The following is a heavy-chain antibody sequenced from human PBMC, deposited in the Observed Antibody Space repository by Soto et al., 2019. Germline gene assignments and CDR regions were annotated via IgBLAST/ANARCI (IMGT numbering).Heavy chain of an antibody. Sequence: QVQLVESGGGLVKPGGSLRLSCVASGFTCSDHYMPWIRQAPGKGLEWLSYISTSSSYTNYADSVKGRFTISRDNAMISLYLQRNSLRAEDTSVYYCARRRLTGYFDYWGQGTLVTVSS. CDR3: ARRRLTGYFDY. CDR1: GFTCSDHY. CDR2: ISTSSSYT. V-gene: IGHV3-11*05. J-gene: IGHJ4*02.